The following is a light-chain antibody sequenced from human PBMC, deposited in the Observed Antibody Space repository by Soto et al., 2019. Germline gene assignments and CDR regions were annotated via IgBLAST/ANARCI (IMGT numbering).Light chain of an antibody. CDR2: EVS. CDR1: SSDVGGYNY. J-gene: IGLJ3*02. V-gene: IGLV2-14*01. CDR3: SSYTTSGTPV. Sequence: QSVLTQPASVSGSPGQTITISCTGTSSDVGGYNYLSWYQQHPGKAPKVMIYEVSNRPSRVSNRFSGSKSGNTASLTISGLQAEDEADYFCSSYTTSGTPVFGGGTKVTVL.